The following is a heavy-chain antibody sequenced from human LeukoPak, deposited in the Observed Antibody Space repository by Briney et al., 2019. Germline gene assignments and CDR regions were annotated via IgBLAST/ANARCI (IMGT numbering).Heavy chain of an antibody. CDR1: GGSVSSGSYY. CDR2: NYYSPST. Sequence: SETLSLTCTVSGGSVSSGSYYWSWLRPPPGKGLELIEYNYYSPSTNYNPSLKSRVTISVYTSKNQFSLMLSSVTAADTAVYYCTREVGIRSYSDYWGQGTLVTVSP. V-gene: IGHV4-61*01. D-gene: IGHD2-21*01. J-gene: IGHJ4*02. CDR3: TREVGIRSYSDY.